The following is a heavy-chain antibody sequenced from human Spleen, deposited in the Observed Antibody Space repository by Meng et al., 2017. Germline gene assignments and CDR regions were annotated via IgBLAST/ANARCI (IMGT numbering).Heavy chain of an antibody. Sequence: ASVKVSCKASGYTFTGFYIHWVRQAPGRGLEWMGRINPYSGGTNYAQKFQGRVTMTRDTSISTAYMELSRLRSDDTAVYYCAILVDATERDYWGQGTLVTVSS. J-gene: IGHJ4*02. CDR2: INPYSGGT. D-gene: IGHD2-2*01. V-gene: IGHV1-2*06. CDR1: GYTFTGFY. CDR3: AILVDATERDY.